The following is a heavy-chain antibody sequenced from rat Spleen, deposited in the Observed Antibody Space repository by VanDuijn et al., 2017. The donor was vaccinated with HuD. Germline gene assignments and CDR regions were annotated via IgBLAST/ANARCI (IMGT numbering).Heavy chain of an antibody. CDR3: TTDNGD. J-gene: IGHJ2*01. Sequence: VQLVESDGGLVQPGRSLKLSCTASGFTYSNYVMAWVRQAPGKGLDWVARIRAKANNYATYYADSVKGRFTVSREDSKSVVYLQMDNLKTEDTAMYYCTTDNGDWGQGVMVTVSS. CDR1: GFTYSNYV. D-gene: IGHD1-10*01. CDR2: IRAKANNYAT. V-gene: IGHV10-5*01.